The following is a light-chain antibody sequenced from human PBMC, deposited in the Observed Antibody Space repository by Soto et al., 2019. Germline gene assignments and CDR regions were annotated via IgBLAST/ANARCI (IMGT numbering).Light chain of an antibody. J-gene: IGLJ1*01. CDR2: SNN. CDR3: AAWDDSLNGRV. Sequence: QSVLTQPPSASGTPGQRVTISCSGSSSNIGSNTVNWYQQLPGTAPKLLIYSNNQRPSGVPDRFSGSKSGNSASLAISGLQSEDEADYYCAAWDDSLNGRVFGTGTKLTVL. V-gene: IGLV1-44*01. CDR1: SSNIGSNT.